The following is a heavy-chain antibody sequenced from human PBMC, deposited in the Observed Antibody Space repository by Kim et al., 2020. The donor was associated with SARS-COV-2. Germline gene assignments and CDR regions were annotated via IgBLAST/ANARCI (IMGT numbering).Heavy chain of an antibody. CDR1: GFTFSSYG. CDR2: IWYDGSYK. J-gene: IGHJ4*02. CDR3: ARVSTKFYSVPYYFDY. V-gene: IGHV3-33*01. Sequence: GGSLRLSCAASGFTFSSYGMHWVRQDPGKGLVWLAVIWYDGSYKYYADSVKGRFTISRDNSKNTLYLQMNSLRAEDTAVYYCARVSTKFYSVPYYFDYWGQGTLVTVSS. D-gene: IGHD2-15*01.